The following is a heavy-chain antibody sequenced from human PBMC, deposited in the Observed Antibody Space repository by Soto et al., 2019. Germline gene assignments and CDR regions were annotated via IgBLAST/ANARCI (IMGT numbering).Heavy chain of an antibody. Sequence: QVQLVESGGGVVQPGRSLRLSCAASGFTFSSYGMHWVRQAPGKGLEWVAVIWYDGSNKYYADSVKGRFTISRDNSKNTLYLQMHSRRAEDTAVYYCARDLIAVAGTRYYYYGMDVWGQGTTVTVSS. CDR1: GFTFSSYG. V-gene: IGHV3-33*01. D-gene: IGHD6-19*01. CDR3: ARDLIAVAGTRYYYYGMDV. CDR2: IWYDGSNK. J-gene: IGHJ6*02.